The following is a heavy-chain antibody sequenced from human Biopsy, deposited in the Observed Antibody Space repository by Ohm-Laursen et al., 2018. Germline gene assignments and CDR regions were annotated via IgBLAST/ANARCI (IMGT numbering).Heavy chain of an antibody. V-gene: IGHV4-39*01. CDR2: IYYSGST. Sequence: GTLSLTCTVSGGSISSSNYYWGWIRQPPGKGLQWIGSIYYSGSTYYNLSLKSRVTISVDTSKNQFSLKLSSVAAPDTAVYYCARHSSMTTVIFVNWGQGTLVTVSS. D-gene: IGHD4-17*01. CDR3: ARHSSMTTVIFVN. CDR1: GGSISSSNYY. J-gene: IGHJ4*02.